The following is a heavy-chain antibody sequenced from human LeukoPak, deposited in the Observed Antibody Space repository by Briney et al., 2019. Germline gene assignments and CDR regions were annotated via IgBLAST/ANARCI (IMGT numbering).Heavy chain of an antibody. CDR3: AKSRTTGSASSDY. CDR1: GYTFTSYY. Sequence: ALVKVSCKASGYTFTSYYIHWVRQAPGQGLEWMGIMNPSDGSTSYAQKFRGRVTMTRDTSTTTVYMEMSNLSSEDTAMYYCAKSRTTGSASSDYWGQGTLVTVSS. D-gene: IGHD2-8*02. CDR2: MNPSDGST. J-gene: IGHJ4*02. V-gene: IGHV1-46*01.